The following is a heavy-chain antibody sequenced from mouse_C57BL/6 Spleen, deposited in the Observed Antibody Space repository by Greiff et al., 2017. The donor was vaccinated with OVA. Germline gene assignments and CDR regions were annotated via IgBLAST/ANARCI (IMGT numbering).Heavy chain of an antibody. D-gene: IGHD1-1*01. Sequence: VKLQESGPELVKPGASVKISCKASGYAFSSSWMNWVKQRPGKGLEWIGRIYPGDGDTNYNGKFKGKATLTADKSSSTAYMQLSSLTSEDSAVYFCASRSYGSSSWFAYWGQGTLVTVSA. CDR1: GYAFSSSW. V-gene: IGHV1-82*01. CDR2: IYPGDGDT. J-gene: IGHJ3*01. CDR3: ASRSYGSSSWFAY.